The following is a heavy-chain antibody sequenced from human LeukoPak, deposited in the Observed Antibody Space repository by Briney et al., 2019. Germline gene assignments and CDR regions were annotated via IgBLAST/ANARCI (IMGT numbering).Heavy chain of an antibody. CDR3: ARVGDGNFDY. Sequence: SETLSLTCTVSGGSISSYYWSWSRQPPGKRLEWIGYIYYSGNTNYNPSLKSRLTISIDTSKNEFSLRLSSVTAADTAVYYCARVGDGNFDYWGQGTLVTVSS. V-gene: IGHV4-59*01. CDR2: IYYSGNT. D-gene: IGHD3-10*01. J-gene: IGHJ4*02. CDR1: GGSISSYY.